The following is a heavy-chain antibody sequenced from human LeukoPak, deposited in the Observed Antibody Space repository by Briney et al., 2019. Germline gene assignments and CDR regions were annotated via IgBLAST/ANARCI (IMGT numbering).Heavy chain of an antibody. CDR2: IYYSGST. CDR3: ARRVMITFGGVIAPNWFDP. V-gene: IGHV4-39*01. J-gene: IGHJ5*02. Sequence: PSETLSLTCTVSGGSISSSSYYWGWIRQPPGKGREWIGSIYYSGSTYYNPSLKSRVTISVDTSKNQFSLKLSSVTAADTAVYYCARRVMITFGGVIAPNWFDPWGQGTLVTVSS. CDR1: GGSISSSSYY. D-gene: IGHD3-16*02.